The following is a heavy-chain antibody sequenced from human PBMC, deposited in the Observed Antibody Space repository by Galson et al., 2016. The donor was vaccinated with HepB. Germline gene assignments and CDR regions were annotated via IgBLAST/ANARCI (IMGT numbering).Heavy chain of an antibody. CDR3: ARDQRGIAAAGTGGY. D-gene: IGHD6-13*01. Sequence: SLRLSCAASGFPVSYNYMSWVRQAPGKGLEWVSVIYTDGSTYYADSVQGRFSISRDNSKNTLFLQMNSLRPEDTAVYYCARDQRGIAAAGTGGYWGQGTLVTVSS. J-gene: IGHJ4*02. CDR1: GFPVSYNY. V-gene: IGHV3-53*05. CDR2: IYTDGST.